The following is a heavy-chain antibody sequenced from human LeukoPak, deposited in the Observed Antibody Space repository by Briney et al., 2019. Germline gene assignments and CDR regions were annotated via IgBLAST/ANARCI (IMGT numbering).Heavy chain of an antibody. J-gene: IGHJ4*02. Sequence: GGSLRLSCAASGFTFSSYGMSWVRQAPGKGLEWVSAISGSGGSTYYADSVKGRFTISRDNSKNTLYLQMNSLRAEDTAVYYCAKGPNVVVIGYFDYWGQGTLVTVSS. CDR3: AKGPNVVVIGYFDY. D-gene: IGHD3-22*01. V-gene: IGHV3-23*01. CDR2: ISGSGGST. CDR1: GFTFSSYG.